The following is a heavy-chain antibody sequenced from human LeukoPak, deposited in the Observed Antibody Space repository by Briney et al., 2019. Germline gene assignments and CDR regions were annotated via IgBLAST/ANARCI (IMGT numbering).Heavy chain of an antibody. CDR3: ARFHGVYCSSTSCYPVWFDP. CDR2: IYYSGST. J-gene: IGHJ5*02. Sequence: SETLSLTCTVSGGSISSYYWSWIRQPPGKGLGWIGYIYYSGSTNYNPSLKSRVTISVDTSKNQFSLKLSSVTAADTAVYYCARFHGVYCSSTSCYPVWFDPWGQGTLVTVSS. CDR1: GGSISSYY. V-gene: IGHV4-59*01. D-gene: IGHD2-2*01.